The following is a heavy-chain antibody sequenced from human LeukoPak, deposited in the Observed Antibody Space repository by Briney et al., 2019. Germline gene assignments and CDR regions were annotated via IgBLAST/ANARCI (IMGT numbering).Heavy chain of an antibody. D-gene: IGHD4-23*01. J-gene: IGHJ4*02. V-gene: IGHV4-39*01. CDR3: ARHPVVTMGFDY. CDR2: IYYSGST. CDR1: GGSISSSSYY. Sequence: KPSETPSLTWTVSGGSISSSSYYWGWIRQPPGKGLEWIGSIYYSGSTYYNPSLKSRVTISVDTSKNQFSLKLSSVTAADTAVYYCARHPVVTMGFDYWGQGTLVTVSS.